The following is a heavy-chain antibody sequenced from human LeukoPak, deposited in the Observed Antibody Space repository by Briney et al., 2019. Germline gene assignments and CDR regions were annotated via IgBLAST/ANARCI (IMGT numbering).Heavy chain of an antibody. CDR3: ARDGRTIFGVVNY. J-gene: IGHJ4*02. Sequence: PGGSLRLSCAASGFTVDSNYLSWVRQAPGKGLEWVSYISSSSSTIYYADSVKGRFTISRDNAKNSLYLQMNSLRAEDTAVYYCARDGRTIFGVVNYWGQGTLVTVSS. CDR1: GFTVDSNY. V-gene: IGHV3-48*01. CDR2: ISSSSSTI. D-gene: IGHD3-3*01.